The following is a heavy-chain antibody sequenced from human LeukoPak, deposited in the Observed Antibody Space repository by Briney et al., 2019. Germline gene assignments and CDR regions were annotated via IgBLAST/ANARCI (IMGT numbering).Heavy chain of an antibody. J-gene: IGHJ3*02. Sequence: SVKVSCKASGGTFSSYAISWVRQAPGQGLEWMGGIIPIFGTANHAQKFQGRVTITADESTTTAYMELSSLRSEDTAVYYCARDIVVVPALYAFDIWGQGTMVTVSS. CDR3: ARDIVVVPALYAFDI. CDR1: GGTFSSYA. V-gene: IGHV1-69*01. D-gene: IGHD2-2*01. CDR2: IIPIFGTA.